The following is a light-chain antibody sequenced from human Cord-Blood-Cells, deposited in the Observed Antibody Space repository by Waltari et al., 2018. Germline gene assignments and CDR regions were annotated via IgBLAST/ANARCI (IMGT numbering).Light chain of an antibody. CDR2: EGS. J-gene: IGLJ3*02. CDR1: SSDVGSYNL. Sequence: QSALPQPASVSGPPGPSITISCTGTSSDVGSYNLVSWYQQHQGKAPKLMIYEGSKRPSGVSNRCSGSKSGNTASLTISGLQAEDEADYYCCSYAGSSTWVFGGGTKLTVL. CDR3: CSYAGSSTWV. V-gene: IGLV2-23*01.